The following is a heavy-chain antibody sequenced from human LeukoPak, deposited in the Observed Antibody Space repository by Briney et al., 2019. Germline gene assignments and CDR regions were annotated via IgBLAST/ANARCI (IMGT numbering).Heavy chain of an antibody. Sequence: GGSLRLSCAASGFTFSSYEMHWVRQAPGKGLEWVSYISSSDSTIYYADSVKGRFTISRDNAKNSLYLQMNSLRAEDTALYYCAKDIAYYYDSSGGLFDYWGQGTLVTVSS. CDR3: AKDIAYYYDSSGGLFDY. CDR2: ISSSDSTI. V-gene: IGHV3-48*03. D-gene: IGHD3-22*01. CDR1: GFTFSSYE. J-gene: IGHJ4*02.